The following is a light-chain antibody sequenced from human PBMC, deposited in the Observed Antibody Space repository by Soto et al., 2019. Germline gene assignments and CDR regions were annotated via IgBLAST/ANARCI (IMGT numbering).Light chain of an antibody. CDR1: QGIRSD. V-gene: IGKV1-6*01. CDR3: LQDYNFPWA. Sequence: IQMTQSPSSLSASVGDRVTISCRASQGIRSDLAWYQQKPGKVPKLLIYGASKLESGVPSRFSGSGFGTDFYLPISSLQPEDFATYYCLQDYNFPWAFGQGTKVEIK. J-gene: IGKJ1*01. CDR2: GAS.